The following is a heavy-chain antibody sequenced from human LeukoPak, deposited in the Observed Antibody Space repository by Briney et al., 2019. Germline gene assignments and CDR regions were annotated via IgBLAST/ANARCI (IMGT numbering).Heavy chain of an antibody. J-gene: IGHJ6*03. CDR3: ARDTTGQHYYYYYYMDV. CDR1: GFTFSSYS. V-gene: IGHV3-21*01. D-gene: IGHD1-1*01. CDR2: ISSSSSYI. Sequence: GGSLRLSCAASGFTFSSYSMNWIRQAPGKGLEWVSSISSSSSYIYYADSVKGRFTISRDNAKNSLYLQMNSLRAEDTAVYYCARDTTGQHYYYYYYMDVWGKGTTVTVSS.